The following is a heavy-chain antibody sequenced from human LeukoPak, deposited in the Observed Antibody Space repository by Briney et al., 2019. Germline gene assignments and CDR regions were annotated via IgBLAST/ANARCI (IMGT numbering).Heavy chain of an antibody. CDR1: GYTFTSYY. CDR2: INPNSGGT. J-gene: IGHJ5*02. Sequence: EASVKVSCKASGYTFTSYYMHWVRQAPGQGLEWMGWINPNSGGTNYAQKFQGRVTMTRDTSISTAYMELSRLRSDDTAVYYCARDYLYQVVAFDPWGQGTLVTVSS. CDR3: ARDYLYQVVAFDP. V-gene: IGHV1-2*02. D-gene: IGHD2-15*01.